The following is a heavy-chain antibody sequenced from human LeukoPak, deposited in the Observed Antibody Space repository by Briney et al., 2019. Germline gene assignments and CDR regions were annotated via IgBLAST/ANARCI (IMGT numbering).Heavy chain of an antibody. CDR1: GGSFSGYY. CDR2: INHSGST. J-gene: IGHJ5*02. D-gene: IGHD6-13*01. V-gene: IGHV4-34*01. CDR3: ARPGFEQQGGWFDP. Sequence: SEALSLTCAVYGGSFSGYYWSWIRQPPGKGLEWIGEINHSGSTNYNPSLKSRVTISVDTSKNQFSLKLSSVAAADTAGYYCARPGFEQQGGWFDPWGQGALVTVSS.